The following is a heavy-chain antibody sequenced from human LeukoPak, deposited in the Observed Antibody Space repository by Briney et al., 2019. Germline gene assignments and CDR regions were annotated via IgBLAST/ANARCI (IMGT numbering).Heavy chain of an antibody. Sequence: ASVKVSCKASGYTFTSYYMHWVRQAPGQGLEWMGIIDPSGGSTSYAQKFQGRVTMTRDTSTSTVYMELISLGSDDTAVYYCARMQWQTTEMGYWGQGTLVTVSS. D-gene: IGHD6-19*01. CDR1: GYTFTSYY. V-gene: IGHV1-46*01. J-gene: IGHJ4*02. CDR2: IDPSGGST. CDR3: ARMQWQTTEMGY.